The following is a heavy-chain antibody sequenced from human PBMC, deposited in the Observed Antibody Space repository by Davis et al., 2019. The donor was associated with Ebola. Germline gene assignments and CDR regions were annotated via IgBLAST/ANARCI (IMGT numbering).Heavy chain of an antibody. V-gene: IGHV1-46*01. CDR2: INPSGGST. CDR3: ARPVAAPNWFDP. J-gene: IGHJ5*02. CDR1: GYTFTSYY. D-gene: IGHD6-19*01. Sequence: ASVKVSCKASGYTFTSYYMHWVRQAPGQGLEWMGIINPSGGSTSYAQKFQGRVTMTRDTSTSTVYMELSSLRSDDTAVYYCARPVAAPNWFDPWGQGTLVTVSS.